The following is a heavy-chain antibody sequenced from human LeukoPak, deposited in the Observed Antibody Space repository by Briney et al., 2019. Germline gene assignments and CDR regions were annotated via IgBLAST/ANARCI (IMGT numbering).Heavy chain of an antibody. Sequence: GGSLRLSCAASGFTFSSYAMSWVRQAPGKGLEWVSTISGSGGSTYYADSVKGRFTISRDSSKNTLYLQMSSLRPEDTAVYYCATDLPPYYYGSGSSLTPPFDYWGQGTLVTVSS. J-gene: IGHJ4*02. CDR3: ATDLPPYYYGSGSSLTPPFDY. D-gene: IGHD3-10*01. CDR2: ISGSGGST. V-gene: IGHV3-23*01. CDR1: GFTFSSYA.